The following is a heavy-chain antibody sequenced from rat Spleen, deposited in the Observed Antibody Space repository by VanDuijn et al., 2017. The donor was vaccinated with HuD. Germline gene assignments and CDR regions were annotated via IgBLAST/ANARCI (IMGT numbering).Heavy chain of an antibody. CDR1: GFTFSDYN. V-gene: IGHV5S10*01. CDR3: ARPGITSYVMDA. Sequence: EVQLVESGGGLVQPGRSLKLSCAASGFTFSDYNMAWVRQAPKKGLEWVATIIYDGSNTYYGDSVKGRFTISRDNTKSTLYLQMNSLTSEDTATYYCARPGITSYVMDAWGQGASVTVSS. J-gene: IGHJ4*01. CDR2: IIYDGSNT. D-gene: IGHD1-4*01.